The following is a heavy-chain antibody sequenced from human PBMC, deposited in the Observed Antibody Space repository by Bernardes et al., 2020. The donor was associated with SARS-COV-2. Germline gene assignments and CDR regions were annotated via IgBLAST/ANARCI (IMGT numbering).Heavy chain of an antibody. Sequence: GWSLRRSCAASGFTFSSYWMHWVRQAPGKGLVWVSRINSDGSSTSYADSVKGRFTISRDNAQNTLSLQMNSLRAEDTAVYYCARVVSCSGGSCLMRYFDLWGRGTLVTVSS. CDR3: ARVVSCSGGSCLMRYFDL. CDR2: INSDGSST. V-gene: IGHV3-74*01. CDR1: GFTFSSYW. D-gene: IGHD2-15*01. J-gene: IGHJ2*01.